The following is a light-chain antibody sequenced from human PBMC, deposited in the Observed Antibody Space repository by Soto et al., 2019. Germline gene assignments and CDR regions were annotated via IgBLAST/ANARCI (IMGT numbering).Light chain of an antibody. CDR1: QRVSSY. CDR3: QQLFNWPRFT. V-gene: IGKV3-11*01. CDR2: DAS. J-gene: IGKJ2*01. Sequence: EIVLTQSPATLSLSPGERATLSCRASQRVSSYLAWYQQKPGQAPRLLIYDASNRATGIPARFSGGGSATDFTLTISSLEPEDFAVYYCQQLFNWPRFTFGQGTKLEIK.